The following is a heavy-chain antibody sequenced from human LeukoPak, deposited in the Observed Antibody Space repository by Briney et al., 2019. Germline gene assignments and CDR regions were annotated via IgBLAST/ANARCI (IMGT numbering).Heavy chain of an antibody. D-gene: IGHD3-10*01. V-gene: IGHV1-2*02. Sequence: GASVTVSCKASGYSFTDYYMNWVRLAPGQGLEWMGWINPNSGGTNYAQKFQDRVTMTRDTSISTAYMELSLLRSDDTAVYYCARGDYYGSGKVVADWGQGTLVTVSS. CDR1: GYSFTDYY. J-gene: IGHJ4*02. CDR2: INPNSGGT. CDR3: ARGDYYGSGKVVAD.